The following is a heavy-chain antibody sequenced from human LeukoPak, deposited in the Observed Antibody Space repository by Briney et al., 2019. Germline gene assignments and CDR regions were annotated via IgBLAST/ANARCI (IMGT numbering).Heavy chain of an antibody. D-gene: IGHD6-13*01. CDR3: AKDSAAGIAGWPSYFDY. J-gene: IGHJ4*02. CDR1: GFTFSSYG. V-gene: IGHV3-30*18. CDR2: ISYDGSNK. Sequence: PGRSLRLSCAASGFTFSSYGMHWVRQAPGKGLEWVAVISYDGSNKYYADSVKGRFTISRDNSKNTLYLQMNSLRAEDTAVYYCAKDSAAGIAGWPSYFDYWGQGTLVTVSS.